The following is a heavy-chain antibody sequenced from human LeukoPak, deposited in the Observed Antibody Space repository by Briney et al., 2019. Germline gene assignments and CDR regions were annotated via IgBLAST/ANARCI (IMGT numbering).Heavy chain of an antibody. V-gene: IGHV4-39*01. Sequence: PSETLSLTCTVSGASISRTTYYWGWVRQPPGKGLEWIGNIYYSGSTYYNPSLRSRVTMSVDTSKNQFSLKLRSVTTADTAVYYCARHVRLETHTQHLDFWGQGYLVTVSS. CDR3: ARHVRLETHTQHLDF. J-gene: IGHJ4*02. CDR2: IYYSGST. D-gene: IGHD4-11*01. CDR1: GASISRTTYY.